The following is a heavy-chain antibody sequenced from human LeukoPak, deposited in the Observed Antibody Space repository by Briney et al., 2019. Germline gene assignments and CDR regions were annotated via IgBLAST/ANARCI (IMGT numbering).Heavy chain of an antibody. CDR2: ISISSSYI. CDR1: GFTFSKYS. J-gene: IGHJ4*02. CDR3: ARVISGSYLGMGFDY. Sequence: PGGSLRLSCAASGFTFSKYSMNWVRQGPGKGPEWVSIISISSSYIYYADSVKGRFSISRDDAKNSLYLQMNSLRVEDTAVYYCARVISGSYLGMGFDYWGQGTLVTVSS. V-gene: IGHV3-21*06. D-gene: IGHD1-26*01.